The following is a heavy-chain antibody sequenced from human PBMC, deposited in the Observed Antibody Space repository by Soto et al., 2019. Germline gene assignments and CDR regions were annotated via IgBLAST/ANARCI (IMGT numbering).Heavy chain of an antibody. V-gene: IGHV3-23*01. D-gene: IGHD5-12*01. J-gene: IGHJ4*02. Sequence: EVQLLESGGGLVQPGGSLRLSCAASGFIFGTYAMSWVRQAPGKGLEWVSAVTDSGGSTYYAGSVKGRFTISRDNSKNTLYLQMNSLRAEDTAVYYCVRGKGGVYVFDYWGQGALVTVSS. CDR3: VRGKGGVYVFDY. CDR1: GFIFGTYA. CDR2: VTDSGGST.